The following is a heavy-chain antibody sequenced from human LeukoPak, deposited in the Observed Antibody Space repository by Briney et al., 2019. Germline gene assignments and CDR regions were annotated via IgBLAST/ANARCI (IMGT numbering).Heavy chain of an antibody. J-gene: IGHJ3*02. CDR3: ASRRQYCSTTSCSATFDI. CDR1: GYTFTTYA. D-gene: IGHD2-2*01. Sequence: ASVKVSCKASGYTFTTYAMHWVRQAPGQRLEWMGWINAGNGNTKYSQKFQGRVTITRDTSASTAYMELSSLRSEDTAVYYCASRRQYCSTTSCSATFDIWGQGTMVTVSS. V-gene: IGHV1-3*01. CDR2: INAGNGNT.